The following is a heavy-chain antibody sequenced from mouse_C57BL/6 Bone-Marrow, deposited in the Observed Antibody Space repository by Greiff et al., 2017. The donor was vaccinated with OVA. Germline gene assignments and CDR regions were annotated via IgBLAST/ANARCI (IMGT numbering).Heavy chain of an antibody. Sequence: VQLKQSGPELVKPGASVKIPCKASGYTFTDYNMDWVKQSHGKSLEWIGDINPNNGGTIYNQKFKGKATLTVDKSSSTAYMELRSLTSEDTAVYYCARQLRLPDAMDYWGQGTSVTVSS. CDR1: GYTFTDYN. CDR3: ARQLRLPDAMDY. CDR2: INPNNGGT. D-gene: IGHD3-2*02. J-gene: IGHJ4*01. V-gene: IGHV1-18*01.